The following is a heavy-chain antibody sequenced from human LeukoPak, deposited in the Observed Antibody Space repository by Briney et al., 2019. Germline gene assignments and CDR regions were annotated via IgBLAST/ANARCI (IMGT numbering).Heavy chain of an antibody. CDR1: GFTFSSYW. D-gene: IGHD6-13*01. Sequence: PGGSLRLSCAASGFTFSSYWISWVRQAPGKGLEWVANIKQDGSEKYYVDSVKGRFTISRDNAKNSLYLQMNSLRAEDTAVYYCARGSSWRPPDYWGQGTLVTISS. V-gene: IGHV3-7*01. CDR3: ARGSSWRPPDY. CDR2: IKQDGSEK. J-gene: IGHJ4*02.